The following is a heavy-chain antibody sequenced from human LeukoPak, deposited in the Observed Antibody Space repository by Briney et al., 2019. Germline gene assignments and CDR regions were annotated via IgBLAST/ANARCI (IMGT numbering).Heavy chain of an antibody. CDR3: ARDRYDVGVGFDF. CDR2: IRVHNGDT. D-gene: IGHD3-9*01. CDR1: GYMFAVFG. Sequence: ASVKVSCKASGYMFAVFGITWVRQAPGQGLEWMGSIRVHNGDTNYAQKFQGRLTMTTDTSATTACMELRSLKSDDTAVYYCARDRYDVGVGFDFWGQGTMVTVSS. V-gene: IGHV1-18*01. J-gene: IGHJ3*01.